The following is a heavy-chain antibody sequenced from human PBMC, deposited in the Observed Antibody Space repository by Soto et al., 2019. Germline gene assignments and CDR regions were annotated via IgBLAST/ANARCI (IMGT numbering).Heavy chain of an antibody. D-gene: IGHD6-19*01. J-gene: IGHJ4*02. Sequence: PSETLSLTCTVSGGSISSSSYYWGWIRQPPGKGLEWIGSIYYSGSTYYNPSLKSRVTISVDTSKNQFSLKLSSVTAADTAVYYCAXRKRPYSSARTVYYFDYWGQGTLVTVSS. V-gene: IGHV4-39*01. CDR1: GGSISSSSYY. CDR2: IYYSGST. CDR3: AXRKRPYSSARTVYYFDY.